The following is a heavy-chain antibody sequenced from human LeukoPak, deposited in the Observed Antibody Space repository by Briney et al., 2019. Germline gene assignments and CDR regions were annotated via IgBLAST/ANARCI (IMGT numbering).Heavy chain of an antibody. J-gene: IGHJ4*02. CDR2: ISAYNGNT. CDR3: ARGYPTVLAAAGPNFDY. D-gene: IGHD6-13*01. V-gene: IGHV1-18*01. CDR1: GYTFTSYG. Sequence: ASVKVSCKASGYTFTSYGISWVRQAPGQGLEWMGWISAYNGNTNYAQKLQGRVTMTTDTSTSTAYMELRSLRSEDTAVYYCARGYPTVLAAAGPNFDYWGQGTLVTVSS.